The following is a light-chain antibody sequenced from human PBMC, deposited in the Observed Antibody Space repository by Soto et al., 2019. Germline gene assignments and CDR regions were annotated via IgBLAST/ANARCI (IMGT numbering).Light chain of an antibody. CDR1: SSDIGAYDY. V-gene: IGLV2-8*01. CDR3: SSYAGSNGVV. Sequence: QSALTQPASLSGSPGQSITISCTGTSSDIGAYDYVSWYQQHPGKAPKLMIYEVSKRPSGVPDRFSGSKSGNTASLTVSGLQAEDEADYYCSSYAGSNGVVFGGGTKLTVL. CDR2: EVS. J-gene: IGLJ2*01.